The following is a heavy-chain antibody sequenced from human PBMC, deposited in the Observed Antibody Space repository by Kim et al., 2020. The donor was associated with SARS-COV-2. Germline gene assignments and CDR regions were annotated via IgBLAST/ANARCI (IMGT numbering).Heavy chain of an antibody. V-gene: IGHV3-23*01. CDR1: GFTFTNYA. Sequence: GGSLRLSCAASGFTFTNYAMSWVRQAPGRGLEWVSSISSSGGSTYYADSVRGRFTISRDNSKNTLYLQMKSQRAEDTAIYYCAKDYYYDSSGYLGYFDYWGQGTLVTVSS. J-gene: IGHJ4*02. CDR2: ISSSGGST. CDR3: AKDYYYDSSGYLGYFDY. D-gene: IGHD3-22*01.